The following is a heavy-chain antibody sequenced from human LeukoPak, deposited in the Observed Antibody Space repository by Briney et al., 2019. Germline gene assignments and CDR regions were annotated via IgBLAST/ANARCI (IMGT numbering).Heavy chain of an antibody. V-gene: IGHV1-18*01. CDR1: GYTFTSYG. CDR3: ARTPQLAARPSDY. Sequence: ASVKLSCKASGYTFTSYGISWVRQAPGQGLEWLGWISAYSGNTNYAQKLKGRVTMTTDTSKSTAYLELRSLRAEDTAVYYCARTPQLAARPSDYWGQGTLVTVSS. D-gene: IGHD6-6*01. J-gene: IGHJ4*02. CDR2: ISAYSGNT.